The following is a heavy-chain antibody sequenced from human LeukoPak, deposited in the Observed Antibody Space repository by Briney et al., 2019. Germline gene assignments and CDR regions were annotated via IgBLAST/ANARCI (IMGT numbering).Heavy chain of an antibody. CDR1: GYSFTSYW. D-gene: IGHD3-10*01. J-gene: IGHJ5*02. Sequence: GESLKISCKGSGYSFTSYWIGWVRQMPGKGLEWMGIIYPGDSDTRYSPSFQGQVTISADKSISTAYLQWSSLKASDTAMYYCARRPSYGFLYNWFDPWGQGTLVTVSS. CDR3: ARRPSYGFLYNWFDP. V-gene: IGHV5-51*01. CDR2: IYPGDSDT.